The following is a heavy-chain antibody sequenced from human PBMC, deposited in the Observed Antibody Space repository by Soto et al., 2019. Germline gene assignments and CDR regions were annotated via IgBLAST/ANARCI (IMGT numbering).Heavy chain of an antibody. J-gene: IGHJ4*02. Sequence: QVQLVESGGGVVQPGRSLRLSCAASGFAFSSYAMHCVRQAPGKGLEWVAVISYAGSNKYYADSVKGRFTISGDNSKNTLYLPMDSLRAEDTAVYYCARDLAGSGDWGQGTLVTVST. D-gene: IGHD3-10*01. CDR3: ARDLAGSGD. CDR1: GFAFSSYA. V-gene: IGHV3-30-3*01. CDR2: ISYAGSNK.